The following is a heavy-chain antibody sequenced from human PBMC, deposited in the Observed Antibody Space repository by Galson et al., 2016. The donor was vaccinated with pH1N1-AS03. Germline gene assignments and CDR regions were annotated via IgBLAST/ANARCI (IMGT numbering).Heavy chain of an antibody. CDR3: AKDIWGFAGMDV. V-gene: IGHV3-23*01. CDR1: GLSIGGTA. Sequence: SLRLSCAVSGLSIGGTAMNWVRQAPGKGLEWVSGCGSDYGTHYAPSVDGRFTMSRDNSKNTVYLQMKSLRVEDTALYYCAKDIWGFAGMDVWGQGTTVTVSS. D-gene: IGHD7-27*01. J-gene: IGHJ6*02. CDR2: CGSDYGT.